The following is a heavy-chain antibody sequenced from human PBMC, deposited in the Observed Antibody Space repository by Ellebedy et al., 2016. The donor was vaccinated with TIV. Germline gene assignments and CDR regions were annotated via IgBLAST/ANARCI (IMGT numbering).Heavy chain of an antibody. CDR3: ARQKIVVVPAATFSYYYYYGMDV. Sequence: PGGSLRLSCKGSGYSFTSYWIGWVRQMPGKGLEWMGIIYPGDSDTRYSPSFQGQVTIAADKSISTAYLQWSSLKASDTAMYYCARQKIVVVPAATFSYYYYYGMDVWGQGTTVTVSS. D-gene: IGHD2-2*01. V-gene: IGHV5-51*01. J-gene: IGHJ6*01. CDR2: IYPGDSDT. CDR1: GYSFTSYW.